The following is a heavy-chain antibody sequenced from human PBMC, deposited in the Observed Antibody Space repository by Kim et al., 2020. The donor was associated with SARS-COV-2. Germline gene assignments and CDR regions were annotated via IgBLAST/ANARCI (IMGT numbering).Heavy chain of an antibody. CDR1: GGSISGYY. J-gene: IGHJ4*02. V-gene: IGHV4-59*08. CDR2: IYYSGST. Sequence: SETLSLTCTFSGGSISGYYWSWIRQPPGKGLEWIGYIYYSGSTNYNPSLKSRVTTSVDTSKNQFSLKLSSVTAADTAVYYCARGHLGFGDWGQGTLVTVSS. CDR3: ARGHLGFGD.